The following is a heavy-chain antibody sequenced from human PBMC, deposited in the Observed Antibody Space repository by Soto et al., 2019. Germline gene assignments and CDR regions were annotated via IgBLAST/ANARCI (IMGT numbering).Heavy chain of an antibody. Sequence: SETLSLTCTVSGGSISSGGYYWSWIRQHPGKGLEWIGYIYYSGSTYYNPSLKSRVTISVDTSTTQFSLKLSYVTAADTAVYYCARVSPHAGYGGQGTLVTGSS. CDR1: GGSISSGGYY. CDR2: IYYSGST. V-gene: IGHV4-31*03. CDR3: ARVSPHAGY. J-gene: IGHJ4*02.